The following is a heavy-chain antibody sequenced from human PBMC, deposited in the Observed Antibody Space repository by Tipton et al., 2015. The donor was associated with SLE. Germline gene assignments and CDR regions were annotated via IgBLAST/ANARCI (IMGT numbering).Heavy chain of an antibody. CDR1: GFTFSSYS. V-gene: IGHV3-21*04. J-gene: IGHJ4*02. Sequence: SGFTFSSYSMNWVRQAPGKGLEWASSISSSSSYIYYADSVKGRFTISRDNSKNTLYLQMNSLRAEDTAVYYCAKERMGYGDSHWGQGTLVTVSS. D-gene: IGHD4-17*01. CDR3: AKERMGYGDSH. CDR2: ISSSSSYI.